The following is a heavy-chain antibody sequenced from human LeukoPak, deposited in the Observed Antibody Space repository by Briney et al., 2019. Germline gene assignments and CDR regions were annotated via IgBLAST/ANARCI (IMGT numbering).Heavy chain of an antibody. J-gene: IGHJ4*02. V-gene: IGHV3-23*01. CDR3: AKDRATTVVTPLFDY. D-gene: IGHD4-23*01. Sequence: GGSLRLSCAASGFTFTSYAMSWVRQAPGKGLEWVSAISGSGGNTYYGDSVKGRFTISRDNSKNTLYLQMNSLRAEDTAVYYCAKDRATTVVTPLFDYWGQGTLVTVSS. CDR1: GFTFTSYA. CDR2: ISGSGGNT.